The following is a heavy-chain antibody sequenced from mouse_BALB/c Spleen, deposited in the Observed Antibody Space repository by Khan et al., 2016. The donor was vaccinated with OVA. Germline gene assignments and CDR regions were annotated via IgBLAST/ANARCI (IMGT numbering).Heavy chain of an antibody. CDR2: IWSDGST. V-gene: IGHV2-6-1*01. CDR3: ARQPYYHYNIMDY. D-gene: IGHD2-10*01. Sequence: QVQLKESGPGLVAPSQSLSITCTISGFSLTNYGVHWVRQPPGKGLEWLVVIWSDGSTTYNSAPKFRLTISKDNSKSQVFLKMNSLQTDDTAMYFCARQPYYHYNIMDYWGQGTSVTVSS. J-gene: IGHJ4*01. CDR1: GFSLTNYG.